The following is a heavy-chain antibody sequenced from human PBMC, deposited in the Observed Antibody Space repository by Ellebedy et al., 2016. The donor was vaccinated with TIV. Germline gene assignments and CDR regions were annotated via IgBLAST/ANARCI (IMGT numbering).Heavy chain of an antibody. CDR3: AKGRAVAADF. CDR2: ISGSGGST. CDR1: GFTFRQYA. D-gene: IGHD6-19*01. J-gene: IGHJ4*02. V-gene: IGHV3-23*01. Sequence: GESLKISCAASGFTFRQYAISWVRQAPGQGLEWVAAISGSGGSTYYADSVKGRFTISRDNSKNTLYLQMNSLRAGDTAVYYCAKGRAVAADFWGQGILVSVSS.